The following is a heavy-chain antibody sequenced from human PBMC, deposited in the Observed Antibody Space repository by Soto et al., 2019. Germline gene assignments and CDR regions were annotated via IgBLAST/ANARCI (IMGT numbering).Heavy chain of an antibody. CDR3: ASRRGAAAGYYFAY. CDR2: ISGSGDST. CDR1: GFTFSNYA. Sequence: DVQLLESGGGLVQPGGSLRLSCAASGFTFSNYAMSWVRQAPGKGLEWVSAISGSGDSTFYADSVKGQFTISRDNSKSTLFLQMSSLRADDTAVYYCASRRGAAAGYYFAYWGQGSLVTVSS. J-gene: IGHJ4*02. V-gene: IGHV3-23*01. D-gene: IGHD6-13*01.